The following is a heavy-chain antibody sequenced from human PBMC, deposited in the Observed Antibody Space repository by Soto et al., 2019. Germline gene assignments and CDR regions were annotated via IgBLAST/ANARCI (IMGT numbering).Heavy chain of an antibody. V-gene: IGHV4-31*03. CDR1: GGSISSGGYY. CDR2: IYYSGST. Sequence: QVQLQESGPGLVKPSQTLSLTCTVSGGSISSGGYYWSWIRQHPGKGLEWIGYIYYSGSTYYNPSLKRRVTISVDTSENQCSMELSSVTAADTAVYYCARGSDSGYEGFAYWGQGTLVTVSS. J-gene: IGHJ4*02. D-gene: IGHD5-12*01. CDR3: ARGSDSGYEGFAY.